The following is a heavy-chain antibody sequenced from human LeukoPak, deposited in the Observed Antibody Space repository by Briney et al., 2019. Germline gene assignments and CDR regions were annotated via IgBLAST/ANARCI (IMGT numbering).Heavy chain of an antibody. D-gene: IGHD6-13*01. J-gene: IGHJ4*02. V-gene: IGHV1-24*01. CDR1: GYTLTELS. Sequence: ASVKVSCKVSGYTLTELSMHWVRQAPGKGLEWMGGFDPEDGETIYAQKFQGRVTMTGDTSTDTAYMELSSLRSEDTAVYYCATDIIEGIAAAGNDYWGQGTLVTVSS. CDR2: FDPEDGET. CDR3: ATDIIEGIAAAGNDY.